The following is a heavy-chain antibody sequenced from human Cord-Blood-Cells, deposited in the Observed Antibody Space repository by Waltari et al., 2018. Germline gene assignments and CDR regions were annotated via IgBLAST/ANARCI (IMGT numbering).Heavy chain of an antibody. CDR3: ARDPSGVGDAFDI. J-gene: IGHJ3*02. V-gene: IGHV3-53*02. CDR1: GFTVSSNY. CDR2: IISGGST. D-gene: IGHD3-16*01. Sequence: EVQLVETGGGLIQPGGSLRLSCAASGFTVSSNYMRWVRQAPGKGLEGVSVIISGGSTYYADAVKGRFTISSDNSKNTLYLQMNSLRAEDTAVYYCARDPSGVGDAFDIWGQGTMVTVSS.